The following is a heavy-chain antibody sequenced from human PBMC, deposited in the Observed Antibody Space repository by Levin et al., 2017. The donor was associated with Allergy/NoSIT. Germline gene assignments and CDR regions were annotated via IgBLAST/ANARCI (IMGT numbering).Heavy chain of an antibody. D-gene: IGHD4-11*01. V-gene: IGHV3-30*18. J-gene: IGHJ4*02. CDR3: TKGYSSYFDH. CDR1: GFTFSSYV. Sequence: LSLTCAASGFTFSSYVMHWVRQAPGKGLEWVTLISYDGSNKYYADSVKGRFTISRDNSKNTLYLQMNSLKTEDTAVYYCTKGYSSYFDHWGQGTLVTVSS. CDR2: ISYDGSNK.